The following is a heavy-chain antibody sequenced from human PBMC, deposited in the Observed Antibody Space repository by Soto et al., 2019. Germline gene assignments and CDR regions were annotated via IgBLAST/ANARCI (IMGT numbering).Heavy chain of an antibody. D-gene: IGHD2-8*01. CDR2: TRNKANSYTT. Sequence: LRLSCAASGFTFSDHYMDWVRQAPGKGLEWVGRTRNKANSYTTEYAASVKGRFTISRDDSKNSLYLQMNSLKTEDTAVYYCARGYCSNGVCYRYIDLWGRGTLVTVSS. CDR3: ARGYCSNGVCYRYIDL. J-gene: IGHJ2*01. CDR1: GFTFSDHY. V-gene: IGHV3-72*01.